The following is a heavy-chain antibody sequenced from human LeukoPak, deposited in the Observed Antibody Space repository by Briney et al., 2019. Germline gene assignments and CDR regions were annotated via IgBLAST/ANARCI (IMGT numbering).Heavy chain of an antibody. CDR2: MNPNSGNT. V-gene: IGHV1-8*03. Sequence: ASVKVSCKASGYTFTSYDINWVRQATGQGLEWMGWMNPNSGNTGYAQKFQGRVTITRNTSISTAYMELSSLRSEDTAVYYCASGGRGYYGSRSYDYWGQGTLVTVSS. D-gene: IGHD3-10*01. CDR3: ASGGRGYYGSRSYDY. CDR1: GYTFTSYD. J-gene: IGHJ4*02.